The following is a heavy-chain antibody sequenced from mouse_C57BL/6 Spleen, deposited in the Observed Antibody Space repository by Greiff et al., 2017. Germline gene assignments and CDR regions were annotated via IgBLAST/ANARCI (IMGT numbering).Heavy chain of an antibody. V-gene: IGHV1-26*01. CDR1: GYTFTDYY. CDR2: INPNNGGT. CDR3: ANSQYYFDY. Sequence: VQLQQSGPELVKPGASVQISCKASGYTFTDYYMNWVKQSHGKSLEWIGDINPNNGGTSYNQKFKGKATLTVDQSASTAYMEHRSLTSEDSAVYYCANSQYYFDYWGQGTTLTVSS. J-gene: IGHJ2*01.